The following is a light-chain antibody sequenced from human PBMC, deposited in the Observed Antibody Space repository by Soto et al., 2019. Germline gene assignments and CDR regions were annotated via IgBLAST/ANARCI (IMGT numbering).Light chain of an antibody. V-gene: IGKV3-20*01. CDR2: GAS. Sequence: EIVLTQCPGTLSLSPGERATLSCRASQSVSSTYLAWYQQKPGQAPRLLIYGASSRATGIPDRFSGSGSGTDFTLTISRLEPEDFAVYYCQQHGSSPKLTFGGGTKVDIK. J-gene: IGKJ4*01. CDR1: QSVSSTY. CDR3: QQHGSSPKLT.